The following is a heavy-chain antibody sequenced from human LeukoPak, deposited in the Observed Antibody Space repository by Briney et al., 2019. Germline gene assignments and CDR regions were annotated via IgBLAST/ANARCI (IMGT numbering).Heavy chain of an antibody. D-gene: IGHD3-3*01. J-gene: IGHJ4*02. Sequence: SETLSLTCAVYGGSFSGYYWSWIRQPPGKGLEWIGEINHSGSTNYNPSLKSRVTISVDTSKNQFPLKLSSVTAADTAVYYCARSSRRITIFGVVITDPSFDYWGQGTLVTVSS. CDR1: GGSFSGYY. CDR2: INHSGST. V-gene: IGHV4-34*01. CDR3: ARSSRRITIFGVVITDPSFDY.